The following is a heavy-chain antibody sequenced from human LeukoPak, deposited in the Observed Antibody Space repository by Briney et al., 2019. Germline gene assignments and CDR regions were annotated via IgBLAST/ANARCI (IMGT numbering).Heavy chain of an antibody. J-gene: IGHJ3*02. V-gene: IGHV3-53*01. Sequence: GGSLRLSCAASGFTVSSNYMSWVRQAPGKGLEWVSVIYSGGSTYYADSVKGRFTISRDNSKNTLYFQMNSLRDEDTAVYYCARDLFGVVTSDDAFDIWGQGTMVSVCS. CDR2: IYSGGST. D-gene: IGHD3-3*01. CDR3: ARDLFGVVTSDDAFDI. CDR1: GFTVSSNY.